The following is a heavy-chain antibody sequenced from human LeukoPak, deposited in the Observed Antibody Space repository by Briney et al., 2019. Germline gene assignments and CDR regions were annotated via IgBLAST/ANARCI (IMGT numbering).Heavy chain of an antibody. D-gene: IGHD1-14*01. J-gene: IGHJ6*03. V-gene: IGHV4-4*07. Sequence: SETLSLTCTVSGGSISSYYWSWIRQPAGKGLEWIGRIYTSGSTNYNPSLKSRVTMSVVTSKNQFSLKLSSVTAADTAVYYCARDRGPNHGYHLDYYMDVWGKGTTVTVSS. CDR2: IYTSGST. CDR1: GGSISSYY. CDR3: ARDRGPNHGYHLDYYMDV.